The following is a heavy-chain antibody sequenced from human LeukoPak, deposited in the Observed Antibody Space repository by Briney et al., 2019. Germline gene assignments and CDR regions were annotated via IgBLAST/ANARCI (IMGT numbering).Heavy chain of an antibody. V-gene: IGHV3-48*01. Sequence: GSLRLSCAASGFSFSSYSLNWVRQAAGKGLEWVSYITGSSSTINYADSVKGRFTISRDKAKNSLYLQMNSLRAEDTAVYYCARTGLGMYSFDSWGRGTLVTVSS. D-gene: IGHD3/OR15-3a*01. J-gene: IGHJ4*02. CDR1: GFSFSSYS. CDR2: ITGSSSTI. CDR3: ARTGLGMYSFDS.